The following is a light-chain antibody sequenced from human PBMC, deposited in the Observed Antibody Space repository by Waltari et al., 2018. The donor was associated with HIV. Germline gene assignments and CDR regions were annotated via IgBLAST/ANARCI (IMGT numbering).Light chain of an antibody. CDR1: RGDGSS. Sequence: EVVMTQSPATLLESPGKTANLACRASRGDGSSLAWYQQKPGRGPRLLIYGASSRASDVPPTFSGSGAGTDFSLSISSLRSDDVGIYYCQQYSTWPLTFGRGTTVEIK. CDR2: GAS. J-gene: IGKJ1*01. CDR3: QQYSTWPLT. V-gene: IGKV3-15*01.